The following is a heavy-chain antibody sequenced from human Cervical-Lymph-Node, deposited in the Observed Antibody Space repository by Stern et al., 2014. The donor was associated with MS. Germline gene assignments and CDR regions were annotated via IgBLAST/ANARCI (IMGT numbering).Heavy chain of an antibody. CDR2: SRNKAKSYTT. CDR1: GFSFSDFY. Sequence: EVQLVESGGGLVQPGGSLRLSCAASGFSFSDFYMDWVRQAPGKGLEWVGRSRNKAKSYTTDYAASVKGRFTISRDDSKKSLYLQMNSLKTEDTAVYYCSRDSSGDYWGPGTLVTVSS. V-gene: IGHV3-72*01. CDR3: SRDSSGDY. J-gene: IGHJ4*02.